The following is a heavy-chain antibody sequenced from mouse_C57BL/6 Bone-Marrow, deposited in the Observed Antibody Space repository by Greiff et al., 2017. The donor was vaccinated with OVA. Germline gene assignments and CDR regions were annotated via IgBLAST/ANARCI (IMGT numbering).Heavy chain of an antibody. CDR1: GYTFTSYG. CDR3: AIYYGNYNYAMDY. D-gene: IGHD2-1*01. J-gene: IGHJ4*01. Sequence: VQLQQSGAELARPGASVQLSCKASGYTFTSYGISWVKQRTGQGLEWIGEIYPRSGNTYYNEKFKGKATLTADKSSSTAYMELRSLTSEDSAVYFCAIYYGNYNYAMDYWGQGTSVTVSS. V-gene: IGHV1-81*01. CDR2: IYPRSGNT.